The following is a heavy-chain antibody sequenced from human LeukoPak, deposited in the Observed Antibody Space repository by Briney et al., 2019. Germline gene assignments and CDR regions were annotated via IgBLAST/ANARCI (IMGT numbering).Heavy chain of an antibody. CDR3: ARARLPYYDFWSGYNHYDY. CDR2: MSPNSGNT. CDR1: GYTFTSYD. Sequence: ASVKVSCKASGYTFTSYDINWVRQATGQGLEWMGWMSPNSGNTGYAQKFQGRVTMTRNTSISTAYMELSSLRSEDTAVYYCARARLPYYDFWSGYNHYDYWGQGTLVTVSS. J-gene: IGHJ4*02. D-gene: IGHD3-3*01. V-gene: IGHV1-8*01.